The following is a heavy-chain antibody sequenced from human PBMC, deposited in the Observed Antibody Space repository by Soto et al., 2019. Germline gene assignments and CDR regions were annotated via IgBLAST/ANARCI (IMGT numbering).Heavy chain of an antibody. Sequence: QVQLVESGGGLVQPGRSLRLSCVVSGFTFSNYGMHWVRQAPGKGLEWMADIWYDGSGQRYAGSVQGRFTISRDNSKNTLYLQINSLRVEDTAVYYCAKDEVSRKYYGHSLDVWGQGTTVTVSS. D-gene: IGHD4-17*01. CDR2: IWYDGSGQ. CDR3: AKDEVSRKYYGHSLDV. J-gene: IGHJ6*02. CDR1: GFTFSNYG. V-gene: IGHV3-33*03.